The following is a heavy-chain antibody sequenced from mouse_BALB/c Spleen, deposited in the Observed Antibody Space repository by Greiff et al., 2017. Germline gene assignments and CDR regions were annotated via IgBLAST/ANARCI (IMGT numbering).Heavy chain of an antibody. J-gene: IGHJ4*01. V-gene: IGHV2-9*02. CDR2: IWAGGST. CDR3: ARAGVTTADAMDY. Sequence: VQLKESGPGLVAPSQSLSITCTVSGFSLTSYGVHWVRQPPGKGLEWLGVIWAGGSTNYNSALMSRLSISKDNSKSQVFLKMNSLQTDDTAMYYCARAGVTTADAMDYWGQGTSVTVSS. D-gene: IGHD2-2*01. CDR1: GFSLTSYG.